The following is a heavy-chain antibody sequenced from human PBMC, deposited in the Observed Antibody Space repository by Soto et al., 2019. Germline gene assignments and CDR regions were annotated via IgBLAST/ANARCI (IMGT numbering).Heavy chain of an antibody. CDR2: IIPIFGTA. V-gene: IGHV1-69*06. CDR1: GGTFSSYA. Sequence: ASVKVSCKASGGTFSSYAISWVRQAPGQGLEWMGGIIPIFGTANYAQKFQGRVTITADKSTSTAYMELSSLRSEDTAVYYCARDLYGDLDYYYYGMDVWGQGTTVTVSS. J-gene: IGHJ6*02. CDR3: ARDLYGDLDYYYYGMDV. D-gene: IGHD4-17*01.